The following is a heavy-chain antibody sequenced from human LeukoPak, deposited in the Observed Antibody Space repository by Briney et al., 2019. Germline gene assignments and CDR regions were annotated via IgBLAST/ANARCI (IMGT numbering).Heavy chain of an antibody. V-gene: IGHV3-74*01. Sequence: GGSLRLSCAASGFTFNSYWMHWVRQAPGKGLVWVSRINSDGSSTTYADSVKGRFTISRDNAKNTLYLQMNSLRAADTAVYYCARVYYDILTGPTGYFDYWGQGTLVTVSS. D-gene: IGHD3-9*01. J-gene: IGHJ4*02. CDR2: INSDGSST. CDR3: ARVYYDILTGPTGYFDY. CDR1: GFTFNSYW.